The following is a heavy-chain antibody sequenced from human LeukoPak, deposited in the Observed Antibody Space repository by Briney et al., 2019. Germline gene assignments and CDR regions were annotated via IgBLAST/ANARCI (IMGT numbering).Heavy chain of an antibody. Sequence: SETLSLTCTVSGGSISSSRYYWGWIRQPPGKGLEWIGSIYYSGSTYYNPSLKSQVTISVDTSRSQFSLKLSSVTAADTAVYYCARRGADYSGSGSYSYYFDYWGQGTLVTVSS. CDR1: GGSISSSRYY. CDR3: ARRGADYSGSGSYSYYFDY. J-gene: IGHJ4*02. D-gene: IGHD3-10*01. CDR2: IYYSGST. V-gene: IGHV4-39*07.